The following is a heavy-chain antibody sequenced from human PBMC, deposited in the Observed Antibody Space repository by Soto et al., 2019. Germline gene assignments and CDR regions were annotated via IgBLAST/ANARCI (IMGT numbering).Heavy chain of an antibody. CDR1: GFTFSSYA. D-gene: IGHD6-19*01. CDR3: AKRRDSSGYYYFDY. Sequence: GGSLRLSCAASGFTFSSYAMSWVRQAPGKGLEWVSAISNSGGSTYYADSVKGRFTISRDNSKNTLYLQMNSLRAEDTAVYYCAKRRDSSGYYYFDYWGQGTLVTVSS. CDR2: ISNSGGST. J-gene: IGHJ4*02. V-gene: IGHV3-23*01.